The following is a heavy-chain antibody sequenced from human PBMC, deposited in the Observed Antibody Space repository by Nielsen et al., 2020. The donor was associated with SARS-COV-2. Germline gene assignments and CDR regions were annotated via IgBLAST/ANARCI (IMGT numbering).Heavy chain of an antibody. Sequence: GESLKISCVASGFTFSTYTMTWVRQAPGKGLEWVAAVDATSNYIYYADAVRGRFTISRENAKNSLYLQMNSLRAGDTAVYYCARGATLYGSGSYSSWFDPWGQGTLVTVSS. CDR1: GFTFSTYT. V-gene: IGHV3-21*01. CDR2: VDATSNYI. CDR3: ARGATLYGSGSYSSWFDP. J-gene: IGHJ5*02. D-gene: IGHD3-10*01.